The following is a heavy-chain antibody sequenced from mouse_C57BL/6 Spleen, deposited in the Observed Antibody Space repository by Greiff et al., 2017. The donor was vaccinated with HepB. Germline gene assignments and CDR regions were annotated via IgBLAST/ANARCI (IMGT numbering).Heavy chain of an antibody. CDR3: TTGDGYPYAMDY. Sequence: EVKLVESGAELVRPGASVKLSCTASGFNIKDDYMHWVKQRPEQGLEWIGWIDPENGDTEYASKFQGKATITADTSSNTAYLQLSSLTSEDTAVYYCTTGDGYPYAMDYWGQGTSVTVSS. CDR2: IDPENGDT. J-gene: IGHJ4*01. V-gene: IGHV14-4*01. CDR1: GFNIKDDY. D-gene: IGHD2-3*01.